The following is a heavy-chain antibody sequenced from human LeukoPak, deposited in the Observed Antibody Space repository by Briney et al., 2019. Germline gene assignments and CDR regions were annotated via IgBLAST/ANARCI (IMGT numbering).Heavy chain of an antibody. CDR1: GYTLTELS. CDR2: FDPEDGET. J-gene: IGHJ4*02. D-gene: IGHD5-12*01. Sequence: ASVKVSCKVSGYTLTELSMHWVRQAPGKGLEWMGGFDPEDGETIYAQKFQGRVTMTEDTSTDTAYMELSSLRSEDTAVYYRATAGSEYSGYDFGYWGQGTLVTVSS. CDR3: ATAGSEYSGYDFGY. V-gene: IGHV1-24*01.